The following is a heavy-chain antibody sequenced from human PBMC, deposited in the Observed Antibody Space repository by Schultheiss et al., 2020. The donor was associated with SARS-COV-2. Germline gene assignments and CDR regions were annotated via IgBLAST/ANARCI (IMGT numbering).Heavy chain of an antibody. D-gene: IGHD6-13*01. CDR3: ASMLAKAAAGKPDGFDP. J-gene: IGHJ5*02. Sequence: SQTLSLTCAVYGGSFSDYYWNWIRQAPGKGLEWIGYIYYTGSTYYNPSLKSRVTISVDTSKNQFSLKLSSVTAADTAVYYCASMLAKAAAGKPDGFDPWGQGTLVTVSS. CDR1: GGSFSDYY. V-gene: IGHV4-34*01. CDR2: IYYTGST.